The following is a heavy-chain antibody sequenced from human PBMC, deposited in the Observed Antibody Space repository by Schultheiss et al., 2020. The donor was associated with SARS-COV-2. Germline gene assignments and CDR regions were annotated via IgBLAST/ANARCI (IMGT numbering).Heavy chain of an antibody. CDR1: GYSFSSYW. D-gene: IGHD1-1*01. CDR2: IYPGESDS. CDR3: ARLVPQLPNPIYWHYYMDV. Sequence: GESLKISCKGSGYSFSSYWIGWVRQKPGKGLEWMGFIYPGESDSRYSPSFQGQVTISADKSISTAYLQWSSLKASDTAIYYCARLVPQLPNPIYWHYYMDVWGKGTTVTVSS. J-gene: IGHJ6*03. V-gene: IGHV5-51*01.